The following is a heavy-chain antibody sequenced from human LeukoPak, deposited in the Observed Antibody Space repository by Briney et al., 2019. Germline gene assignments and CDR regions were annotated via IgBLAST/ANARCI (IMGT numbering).Heavy chain of an antibody. J-gene: IGHJ3*02. CDR1: GGSITNYY. CDR3: ARGYYYDTSGYYPHDAFDI. CDR2: IYYSGST. D-gene: IGHD3-22*01. Sequence: SETLPLTCTVSGGSITNYYWSWIRQPPGKGLEWIGYIYYSGSTNYNPSLKSRVTISVDTSKNQFSLRLNSVTAADTAVYYCARGYYYDTSGYYPHDAFDIWGQGTMVAVSS. V-gene: IGHV4-59*01.